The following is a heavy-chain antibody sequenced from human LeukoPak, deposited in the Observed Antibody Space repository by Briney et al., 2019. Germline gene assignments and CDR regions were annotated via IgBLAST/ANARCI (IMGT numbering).Heavy chain of an antibody. V-gene: IGHV3-74*01. Sequence: GGSLRLSCVASGFTFSSYWMHWVRHAPGKGLVWVSRINNDGSSTSYADSVKGRLTISRDNAKNTLYLQMNSLRAEDTAVYYCARAPYYYYMDVWGKGTTVTVSS. CDR3: ARAPYYYYMDV. CDR2: INNDGSST. J-gene: IGHJ6*03. CDR1: GFTFSSYW.